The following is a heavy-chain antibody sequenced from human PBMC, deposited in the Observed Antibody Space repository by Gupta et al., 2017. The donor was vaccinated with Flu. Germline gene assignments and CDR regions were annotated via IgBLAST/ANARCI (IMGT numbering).Heavy chain of an antibody. J-gene: IGHJ5*02. CDR3: ARKGLRPTLGWFDP. CDR1: GGSFSGYY. V-gene: IGHV4-34*01. D-gene: IGHD3-16*01. Sequence: QVQLQQWGAGLLKPSETLSLTCAVYGGSFSGYYWSSIRQPPGKGLEWIGEINHSGSTNYNPSLKSRVTISVDTSKNQFSLKLSSVTAADTAVYYCARKGLRPTLGWFDPWGQGTLVTVSS. CDR2: INHSGST.